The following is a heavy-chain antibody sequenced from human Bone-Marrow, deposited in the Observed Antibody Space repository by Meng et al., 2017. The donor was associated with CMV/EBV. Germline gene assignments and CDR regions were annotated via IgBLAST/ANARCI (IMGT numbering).Heavy chain of an antibody. CDR3: AARIHILRVNTQDLSSGEAFAI. J-gene: IGHJ3*02. D-gene: IGHD2-15*01. CDR1: GFTFTSSA. CDR2: IVVGSGNT. Sequence: SVKVSCKASGFTFTSSAVQWVRQARGQRLEWIGWIVVGSGNTNYAQKFQERVTITRDMSTSTAYMELSSLRSEDTAVYYCAARIHILRVNTQDLSSGEAFAIWGQGKRV. V-gene: IGHV1-58*01.